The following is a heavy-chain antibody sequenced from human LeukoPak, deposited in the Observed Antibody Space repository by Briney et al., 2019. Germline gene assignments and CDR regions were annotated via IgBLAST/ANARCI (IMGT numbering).Heavy chain of an antibody. CDR3: AKGAYDYVWGSLIDY. CDR2: ISYDGSNK. D-gene: IGHD3-16*01. V-gene: IGHV3-30*18. CDR1: GFTFSSYG. J-gene: IGHJ4*02. Sequence: VGSLRLSCAASGFTFSSYGMHWVRQAPGKGLEWVAGISYDGSNKYYADSLKGRFTISRDNSKNTLYLQMNSLRAEDTAVYYCAKGAYDYVWGSLIDYWGQGTLVTVSS.